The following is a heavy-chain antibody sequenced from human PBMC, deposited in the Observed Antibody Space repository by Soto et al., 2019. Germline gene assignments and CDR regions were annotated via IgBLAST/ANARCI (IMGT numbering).Heavy chain of an antibody. CDR1: GYTFINYY. J-gene: IGHJ5*01. V-gene: IGHV1-8*02. Sequence: GASVKVSCKASGYTFINYYMHWVRQAPGHGLEWMGWMNPNSGNTGYAQNFRGRVTMTQNTAIGTAYMELSSLRSDDTATYYCTRAYGAETFDFWGQGTRVTVSS. CDR3: TRAYGAETFDF. D-gene: IGHD3-10*01. CDR2: MNPNSGNT.